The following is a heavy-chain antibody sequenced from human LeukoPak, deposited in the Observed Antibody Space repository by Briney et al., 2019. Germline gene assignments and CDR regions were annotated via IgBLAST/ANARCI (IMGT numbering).Heavy chain of an antibody. D-gene: IGHD2-21*01. CDR2: ISPSGGST. CDR3: ARATSAVISFDY. Sequence: ASVKVSCKASGYTFTSYYMHWVRQAPGQGLEWMGIISPSGGSTSYAQKFQGRVTMTRDTSTSTVYMELSSLRSEDTAVYYCARATSAVISFDYWGQGTLVTVSS. V-gene: IGHV1-46*01. J-gene: IGHJ4*02. CDR1: GYTFTSYY.